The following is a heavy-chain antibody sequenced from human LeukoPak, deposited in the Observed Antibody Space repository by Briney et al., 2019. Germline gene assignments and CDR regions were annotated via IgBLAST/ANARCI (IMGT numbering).Heavy chain of an antibody. CDR3: ARAVGHFWSGYYLDY. CDR2: IYYSGST. Sequence: PSETLSLTCTVSGGSISSYYWSWIRQPPGKGLEWIGYIYYSGSTNYNPSLKSRVTISVDTSKNQFSLKLSSVTAADTAVYYCARAVGHFWSGYYLDYWGQGTLVTVSS. CDR1: GGSISSYY. V-gene: IGHV4-59*01. J-gene: IGHJ4*02. D-gene: IGHD3-3*01.